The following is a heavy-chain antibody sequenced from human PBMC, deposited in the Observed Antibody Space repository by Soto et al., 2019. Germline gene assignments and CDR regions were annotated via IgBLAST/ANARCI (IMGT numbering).Heavy chain of an antibody. CDR2: SWYDGRKE. CDR1: GFRFSKYV. J-gene: IGHJ4*02. Sequence: QVQLVESGGGVVQPGTSLRLSCEGTGFRFSKYVMHWVRQAPGEGPEWVALSWYDGRKENYADSVKGRFTISRDNSKNTLFLQMNSLRVEDTAVYYCASEEVGTTEFDRWGQGTLVTVSS. V-gene: IGHV3-33*01. CDR3: ASEEVGTTEFDR. D-gene: IGHD1-26*01.